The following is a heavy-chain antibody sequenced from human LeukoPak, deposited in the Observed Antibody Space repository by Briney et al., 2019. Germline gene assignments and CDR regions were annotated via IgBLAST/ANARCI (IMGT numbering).Heavy chain of an antibody. D-gene: IGHD6-13*01. V-gene: IGHV3-21*05. J-gene: IGHJ4*02. CDR3: ARDSYSSSWYYFDY. CDR1: GFTFSSYS. Sequence: GGSLRLSCAASGFTFSSYSMNWVRQAPGKGLEWVSYISSSSYIYYADSVKGRFTISRDNAKNSLYLQMNSLRAEDTAVCYCARDSYSSSWYYFDYWGQGTLVTVSS. CDR2: ISSSSYI.